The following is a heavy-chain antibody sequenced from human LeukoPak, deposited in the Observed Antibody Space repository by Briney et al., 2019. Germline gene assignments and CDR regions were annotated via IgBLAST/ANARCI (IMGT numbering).Heavy chain of an antibody. Sequence: SETLSLACAVYGGSFSGYYWSWIRQPPGKGLEWIGEINHSGSTNYNPSLKSRVTISVDTSKNQFSLKLSSVTAADTAVYYCARLFDYVWGSYDYRGQGTLVTVSS. CDR3: ARLFDYVWGSYDY. CDR2: INHSGST. V-gene: IGHV4-34*01. D-gene: IGHD3-16*01. J-gene: IGHJ4*02. CDR1: GGSFSGYY.